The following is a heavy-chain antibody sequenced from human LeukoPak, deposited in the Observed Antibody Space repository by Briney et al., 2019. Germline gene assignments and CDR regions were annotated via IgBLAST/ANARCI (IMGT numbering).Heavy chain of an antibody. CDR1: GFSFSNYW. J-gene: IGHJ4*02. CDR2: IKQDGSEK. CDR3: ARLRQMTTVTSFDY. Sequence: GSLRLSCAASGFSFSNYWMSWVRQAPGKGLEWVANIKQDGSEKYYVDSVKGRFTISSDNAKNSLYLQMNNLRAEDTAVYYCARLRQMTTVTSFDYWGQGTLVTVSS. V-gene: IGHV3-7*03. D-gene: IGHD4-17*01.